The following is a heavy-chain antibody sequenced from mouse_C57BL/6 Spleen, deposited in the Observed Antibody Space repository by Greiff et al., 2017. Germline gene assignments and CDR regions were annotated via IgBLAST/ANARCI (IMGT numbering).Heavy chain of an antibody. J-gene: IGHJ3*01. Sequence: DVMLVESGEGLVKPGGSLKLSCAASGFTFSGYAMSWVRQTPGKRLEWVAYISSGGDYIYYADTVKGRFTISRDNARNTLYLQMSSLKSEDTAMYYWTRGGWTAQATSWLAYWGQGTLVTVSA. V-gene: IGHV5-9-1*02. CDR1: GFTFSGYA. CDR2: ISSGGDYI. CDR3: TRGGWTAQATSWLAY. D-gene: IGHD3-2*02.